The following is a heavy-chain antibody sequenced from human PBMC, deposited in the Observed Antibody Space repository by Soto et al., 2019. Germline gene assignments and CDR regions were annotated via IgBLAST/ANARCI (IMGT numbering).Heavy chain of an antibody. CDR1: GFTFSSYS. CDR2: ISSSSSYI. CDR3: ATSSGWYVPRAFDI. Sequence: GGSLRLSCAASGFTFSSYSMNWVRQAPGKGLEWVSSISSSSSYIYYADSVKGRFTISRDNAKNSLYLQMNSLRAEDTAVYYCATSSGWYVPRAFDIWGQGTMVTVSS. D-gene: IGHD6-19*01. V-gene: IGHV3-21*01. J-gene: IGHJ3*02.